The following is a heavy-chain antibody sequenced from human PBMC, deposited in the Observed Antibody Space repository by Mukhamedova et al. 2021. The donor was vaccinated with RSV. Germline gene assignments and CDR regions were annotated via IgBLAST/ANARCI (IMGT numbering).Heavy chain of an antibody. Sequence: GGSIITSHYYWAWIRQPPGTGLEWIGTIYKSGSAYYNPSLKSRVTISVDTSKNQISLNLNYVTATDTAVLYCARKEAGTMLASWGQ. V-gene: IGHV4-39*01. CDR2: IYKSGSA. CDR1: GGSIITSHYY. D-gene: IGHD1-7*01. J-gene: IGHJ5*02. CDR3: ARKEAGTMLAS.